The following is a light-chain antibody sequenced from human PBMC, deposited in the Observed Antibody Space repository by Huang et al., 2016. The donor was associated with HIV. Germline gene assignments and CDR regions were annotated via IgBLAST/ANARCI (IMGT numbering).Light chain of an antibody. J-gene: IGKJ1*01. CDR3: QQYYNYRT. CDR1: QDISNY. V-gene: IGKV1-8*01. Sequence: AIRMTQSPSSLSASTGDRVTITCRASQDISNYLAWYQQKPGKAPKLLVYAASTLQSGVPSRFNGSGSGTDFTRTISCLQSEDFATYYCQQYYNYRTFGQGTKVEIK. CDR2: AAS.